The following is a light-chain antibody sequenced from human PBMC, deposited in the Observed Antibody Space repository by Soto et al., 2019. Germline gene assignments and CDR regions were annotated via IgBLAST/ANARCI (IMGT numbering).Light chain of an antibody. CDR3: HSYTNESTGV. CDR1: SSDVGGYNY. Sequence: QSALTQPASVSGSPGQSITISCTGTSSDVGGYNYVSWYQQHPGKAPKLIIYEVSNRPTGVSNRFSGSKSGNTASLTISGLQAEDEADYYCHSYTNESTGVFGTGTKLTVL. V-gene: IGLV2-14*01. CDR2: EVS. J-gene: IGLJ1*01.